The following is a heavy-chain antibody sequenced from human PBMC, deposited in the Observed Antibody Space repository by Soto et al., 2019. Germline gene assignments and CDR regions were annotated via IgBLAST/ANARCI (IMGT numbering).Heavy chain of an antibody. CDR3: ARDACSGGSCPLDY. V-gene: IGHV1-46*01. D-gene: IGHD2-15*01. CDR2: INPSGGST. CDR1: GYTFTSYY. J-gene: IGHJ4*02. Sequence: QVQLVQSGAEVKKPGASVKVSCKASGYTFTSYYMHWVRQAPGQGLEWMGIINPSGGSTSYAQKFQGRVTSTRDTATTTVYMELSSLRSEDTAVYYCARDACSGGSCPLDYWGQGTLVTVSS.